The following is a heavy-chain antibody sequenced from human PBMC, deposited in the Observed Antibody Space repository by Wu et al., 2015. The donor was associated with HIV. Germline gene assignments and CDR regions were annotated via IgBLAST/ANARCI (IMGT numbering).Heavy chain of an antibody. J-gene: IGHJ3*02. Sequence: QVQLVQSGAEVKKPGSSVKVSCKTSGYTFTDYFMHWIRQAPGQGLEWMGWTNVNTGGTKYAPKFRGRVTMTRDTSITTAYMELSSLTSDDTAVYYCARDELFRVDDAFDMWGQGTMVIVSS. CDR3: ARDELFRVDDAFDM. D-gene: IGHD3-10*01. V-gene: IGHV1-2*02. CDR2: TNVNTGGT. CDR1: GYTFTDYF.